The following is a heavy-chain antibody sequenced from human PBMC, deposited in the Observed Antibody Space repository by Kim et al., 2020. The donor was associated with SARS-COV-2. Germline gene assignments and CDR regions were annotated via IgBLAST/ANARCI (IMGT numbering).Heavy chain of an antibody. CDR1: NGSISSDY. CDR2: IYYSGST. CDR3: ARTDYAKYYGMDV. J-gene: IGHJ6*02. Sequence: SETLSLTCSVSNGSISSDYWSWIRQPPGKGLEWIGYIYYSGSTNYNPSLKSRVTISVDTSKNQFSLRLNSLTAADTAVYYCARTDYAKYYGMDVWGQGTT. V-gene: IGHV4-59*01. D-gene: IGHD4-17*01.